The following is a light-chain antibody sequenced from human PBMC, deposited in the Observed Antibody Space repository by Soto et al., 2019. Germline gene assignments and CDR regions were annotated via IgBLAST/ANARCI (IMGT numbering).Light chain of an antibody. CDR1: QSFNSNY. Sequence: EIWLTQVPGTLSLSPGERATLSCTASQSFNSNYLAWYQQKPGQAPRLLIYGASTRATGIPDRFSGSGSGTDFTLTISRLEPEDFAVYYCHQYGSSPRTFGPGTKVDIK. CDR3: HQYGSSPRT. J-gene: IGKJ1*01. V-gene: IGKV3-20*01. CDR2: GAS.